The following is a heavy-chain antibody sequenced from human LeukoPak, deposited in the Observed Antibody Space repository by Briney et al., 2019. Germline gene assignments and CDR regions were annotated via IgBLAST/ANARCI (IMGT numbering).Heavy chain of an antibody. V-gene: IGHV3-9*01. Sequence: LPGGSLRLSCAASGLTFDEYAMHWVRQAPGKGLEWVSTISWNSGSLGYADSVKGRFTISRDNAKNSLYLQMNSLRAEDTALYYCAKAVTYYDFWSGFYSWGQGTLVTVSS. CDR2: ISWNSGSL. D-gene: IGHD3-3*01. J-gene: IGHJ5*01. CDR1: GLTFDEYA. CDR3: AKAVTYYDFWSGFYS.